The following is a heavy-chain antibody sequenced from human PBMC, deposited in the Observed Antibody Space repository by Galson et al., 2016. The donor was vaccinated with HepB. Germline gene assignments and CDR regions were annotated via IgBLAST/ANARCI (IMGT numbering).Heavy chain of an antibody. CDR3: AVWFGDVNY. CDR2: MFTSGNS. CDR1: GGSISSGCYF. V-gene: IGHV4-61*02. Sequence: TLSLTCTVSGGSISSGCYFCNWIRQPAGKGLEWIGSMFTSGNSNYNPSLKSRVTISLDTSKNQFFLKVSSVTAADTAVHYCAVWFGDVNYWGQGILVTVSS. J-gene: IGHJ4*02. D-gene: IGHD3-10*01.